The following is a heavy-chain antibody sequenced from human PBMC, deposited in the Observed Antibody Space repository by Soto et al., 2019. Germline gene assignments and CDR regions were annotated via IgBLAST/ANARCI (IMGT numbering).Heavy chain of an antibody. Sequence: SETLSLTCTASCGSITSSSHFWGWVRQPPGKGREGIGTIYFTGNTYYTPSLKSRLTMSIDTSKNEFSLRLNSVTAADTAVYYCAGQTFTIAAASYGRSNWFDPWGPGTLVTVSS. CDR1: CGSITSSSHF. CDR3: AGQTFTIAAASYGRSNWFDP. D-gene: IGHD6-25*01. V-gene: IGHV4-39*01. CDR2: IYFTGNT. J-gene: IGHJ5*02.